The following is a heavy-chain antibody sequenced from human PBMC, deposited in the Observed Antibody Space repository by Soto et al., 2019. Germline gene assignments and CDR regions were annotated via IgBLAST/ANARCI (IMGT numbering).Heavy chain of an antibody. D-gene: IGHD4-4*01. CDR2: ISYDGSNK. Sequence: GSLRLSCAASGFTFSSYGMHWVRQAPGKGLEWVAVISYDGSNKYYADSVKGRFTISRDNSKNTLYLQMNSLRAEDTAVYYCAKTYIYYYYGMDVWGQGTTVTAP. CDR3: AKTYIYYYYGMDV. V-gene: IGHV3-30*18. CDR1: GFTFSSYG. J-gene: IGHJ6*02.